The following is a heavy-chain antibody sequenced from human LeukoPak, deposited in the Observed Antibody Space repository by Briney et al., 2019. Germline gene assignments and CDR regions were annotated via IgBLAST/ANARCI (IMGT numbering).Heavy chain of an antibody. D-gene: IGHD3-22*01. Sequence: SETLSLTCTVSGGSISRTNYYWGWIRQPPGKGLEWIGSFYNSGSTYYNPSLKSRVTISVDTSKSQFSLKLSSVTAADTAVYYCASWYYYDSSGYYYITDYWGQGTLVTVSS. CDR3: ASWYYYDSSGYYYITDY. V-gene: IGHV4-39*01. CDR2: FYNSGST. J-gene: IGHJ4*02. CDR1: GGSISRTNYY.